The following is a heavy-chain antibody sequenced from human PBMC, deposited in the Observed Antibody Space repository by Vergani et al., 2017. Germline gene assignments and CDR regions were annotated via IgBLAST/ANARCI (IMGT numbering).Heavy chain of an antibody. Sequence: EYLVQSGSELKKPGASVQVSCKASQHTFTNYAINWVRQAPGQGLEWTGWINTNTGHPTYAQGFTGRFVFSSDTSVSTTYLQISSLKAEDSAVYYCAREWEMATITGFDAWGQGTLVTVSS. CDR3: AREWEMATITGFDA. J-gene: IGHJ5*02. V-gene: IGHV7-4-1*02. CDR2: INTNTGHP. CDR1: QHTFTNYA. D-gene: IGHD5-24*01.